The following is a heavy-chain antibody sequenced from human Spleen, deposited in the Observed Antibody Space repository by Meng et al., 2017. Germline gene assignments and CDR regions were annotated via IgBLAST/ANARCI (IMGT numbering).Heavy chain of an antibody. CDR3: VKKLAAAGYDH. CDR1: GSSFSSFD. J-gene: IGHJ4*02. D-gene: IGHD6-25*01. CDR2: IGRRAIEI. Sequence: GGSLRLSCAASGSSFSSFDMKWVRQAPGKGLEWVSYIGRRAIEIHYADSVKGRFTISRDDARNSMYLQMNSLSVDDTAVYYCVKKLAAAGYDHWGQGVLVTVSS. V-gene: IGHV3-48*03.